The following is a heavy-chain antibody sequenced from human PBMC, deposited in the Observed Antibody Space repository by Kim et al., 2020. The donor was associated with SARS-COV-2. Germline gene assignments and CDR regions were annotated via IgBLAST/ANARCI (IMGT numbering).Heavy chain of an antibody. J-gene: IGHJ4*02. CDR1: GFTFSSYS. D-gene: IGHD2-8*01. V-gene: IGHV3-21*01. CDR2: ISSSSSYI. CDR3: ARETSDGQRV. Sequence: GGSLRLSCAASGFTFSSYSMNWVRQAPGKGLEWVSSISSSSSYIYYAASVKGRFTISRDNPKNSLYLQMNSLRAEDTAVYYCARETSDGQRVWGQGTLVTVSS.